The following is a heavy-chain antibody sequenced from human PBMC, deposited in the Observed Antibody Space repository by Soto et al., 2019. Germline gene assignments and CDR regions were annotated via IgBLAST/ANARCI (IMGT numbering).Heavy chain of an antibody. J-gene: IGHJ4*02. CDR1: GFMFSAYT. V-gene: IGHV3-21*06. D-gene: IGHD3-22*01. Sequence: GGSLRLSCAASGFMFSAYTMNWVRQAPGKGLEWLSSISDDSSYIDYADSLRGRFTVSRDNARNSLYLQIDSLGVEDTAVYYCATPYYFTHWGPGTLVTVSS. CDR3: ATPYYFTH. CDR2: ISDDSSYI.